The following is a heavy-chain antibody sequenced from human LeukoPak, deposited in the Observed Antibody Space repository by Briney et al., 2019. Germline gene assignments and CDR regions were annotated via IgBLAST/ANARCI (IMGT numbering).Heavy chain of an antibody. Sequence: PGGSLRLSCAASGFTFSNHWMSWARQAPGKGLEWVANIKEDGSEKYYVDSVKCRFTISRDNAKNSLYLQMNSLTAEDTAVYYCARTIRGYWGQGTLVTVSS. J-gene: IGHJ4*02. D-gene: IGHD3-10*01. CDR1: GFTFSNHW. CDR3: ARTIRGY. V-gene: IGHV3-7*01. CDR2: IKEDGSEK.